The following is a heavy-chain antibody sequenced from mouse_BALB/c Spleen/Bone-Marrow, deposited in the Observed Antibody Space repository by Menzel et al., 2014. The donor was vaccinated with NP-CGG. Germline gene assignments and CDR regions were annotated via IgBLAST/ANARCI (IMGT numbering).Heavy chain of an antibody. D-gene: IGHD2-14*01. CDR3: ARSPLDRPFAY. Sequence: EVQLVESGPGLVKPSQSLSLTCSVTGCSITSGYYWNWIRQFPGNKLEWMGYISYDGSNNYNPSLKNRISITRDTSKNQFFLKLNSVTTEDTATYYCARSPLDRPFAYWGQGTLVTVSA. CDR1: GCSITSGYY. V-gene: IGHV3-6*02. J-gene: IGHJ3*01. CDR2: ISYDGSN.